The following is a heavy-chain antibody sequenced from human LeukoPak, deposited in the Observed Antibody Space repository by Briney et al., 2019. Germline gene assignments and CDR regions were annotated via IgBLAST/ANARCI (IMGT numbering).Heavy chain of an antibody. D-gene: IGHD3-3*01. CDR1: GFTFSSYS. CDR2: ISSSSSYI. V-gene: IGHV3-21*01. Sequence: PGGSLRLSCAASGFTFSSYSMNWVRQAPGKGLEWVSSISSSSSYIYYADSEKGRFTISRDNAKNSLYLQMNSLRAEDTAVYYCARGVGFLEWLLLDYSDYWGQGTLVTVSS. CDR3: ARGVGFLEWLLLDYSDY. J-gene: IGHJ4*02.